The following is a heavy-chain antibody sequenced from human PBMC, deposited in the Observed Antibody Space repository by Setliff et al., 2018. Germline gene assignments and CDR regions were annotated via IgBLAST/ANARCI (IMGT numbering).Heavy chain of an antibody. D-gene: IGHD3-3*01. V-gene: IGHV4-61*09. CDR2: FHPGGST. Sequence: SETLSLTCTVSGDSISSGSYYWTWIRQPAGKGLEWIGHFHPGGSTNYTRSLRSRVSISVDTSKNQFSLKLSSVTAADTATYYCARAGPTVTFFRVLVISWWDPWGQGSLVTVSS. CDR1: GDSISSGSYY. J-gene: IGHJ5*02. CDR3: ARAGPTVTFFRVLVISWWDP.